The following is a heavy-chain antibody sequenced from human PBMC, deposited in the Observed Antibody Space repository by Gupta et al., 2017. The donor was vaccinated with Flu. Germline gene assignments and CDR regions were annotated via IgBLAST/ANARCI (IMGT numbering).Heavy chain of an antibody. D-gene: IGHD4-17*01. V-gene: IGHV1-2*02. Sequence: QVQLVQSGAEAKKPGASVKVSCKASGYTFTGYYMHWVRQAPGQGLEWMGWINPNSGGTNYAQKFQGRVTMTRDTSISTAYMELSRLRSDDTAVYSCESPVSYGDYGFDYWGQGTRVTVS. CDR3: ESPVSYGDYGFDY. J-gene: IGHJ4*02. CDR1: GYTFTGYY. CDR2: INPNSGGT.